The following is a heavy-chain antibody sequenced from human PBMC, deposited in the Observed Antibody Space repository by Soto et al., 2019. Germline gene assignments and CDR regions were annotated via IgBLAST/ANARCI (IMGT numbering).Heavy chain of an antibody. V-gene: IGHV1-18*01. D-gene: IGHD1-7*01. Sequence: ASVKVSCKASGYTFTSYGISWVRQAPGQGLEWMGWISAYDGNTNYAQKLQGRVTMTTDTSTSTAYMELRSLRSDDTAVYYCASPRPNQLLSNYYGMDVWGQGTTVTVSS. CDR2: ISAYDGNT. CDR1: GYTFTSYG. CDR3: ASPRPNQLLSNYYGMDV. J-gene: IGHJ6*02.